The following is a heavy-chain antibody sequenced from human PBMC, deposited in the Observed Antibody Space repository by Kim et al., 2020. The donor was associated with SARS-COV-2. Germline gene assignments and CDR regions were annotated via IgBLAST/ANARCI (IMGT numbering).Heavy chain of an antibody. CDR3: ARGRQQLETDHNWFDP. J-gene: IGHJ5*02. V-gene: IGHV4-4*07. D-gene: IGHD1-1*01. CDR1: GVSISSHC. Sequence: SETLSLTCNVSGVSISSHCWSWIRQPAGKGLEWIGRIYRNESVIYNPSLKSRITMSIYPSKNQFSLKLSSVTAADTAVYYCARGRQQLETDHNWFDPWGQGISVTVSS. CDR2: IYRNESV.